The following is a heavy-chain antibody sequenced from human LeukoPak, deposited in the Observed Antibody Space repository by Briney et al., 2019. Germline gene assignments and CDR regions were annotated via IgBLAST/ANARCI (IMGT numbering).Heavy chain of an antibody. CDR2: IQYEGRYK. D-gene: IGHD2-15*01. V-gene: IGHV3-30*02. CDR3: AKPHRIVVVVAATQFDY. J-gene: IGHJ4*02. Sequence: GGSLRLSCAASGFTFSRYGMHWVRQAPGKGLEWVTFIQYEGRYKYYADSVKGRFTISRDNSKNTLYLQMNSLRAEDTAVYYCAKPHRIVVVVAATQFDYWGQGTLVTVSP. CDR1: GFTFSRYG.